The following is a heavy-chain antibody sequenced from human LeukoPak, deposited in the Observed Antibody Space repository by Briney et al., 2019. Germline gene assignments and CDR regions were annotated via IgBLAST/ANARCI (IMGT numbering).Heavy chain of an antibody. D-gene: IGHD2-2*01. J-gene: IGHJ4*02. CDR2: FDPEDGET. Sequence: ASVKVSCKVSGYTLTELSMHWVRQAPGKGLERMGGFDPEDGETIYAQKFQGRVTMTEDTSTDTAYMELSSLRSEDTAVYYCATDPEGGSRRKRFDYWGQGTLVTVSS. V-gene: IGHV1-24*01. CDR3: ATDPEGGSRRKRFDY. CDR1: GYTLTELS.